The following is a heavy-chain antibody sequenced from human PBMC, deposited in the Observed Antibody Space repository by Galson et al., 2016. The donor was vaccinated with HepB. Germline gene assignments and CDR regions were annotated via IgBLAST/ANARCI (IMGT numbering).Heavy chain of an antibody. CDR3: ARVNWELGTWHMDV. Sequence: SLRLSCAASGFTLTNYRMSWVRQAPGKGLEWVANIKQDESEKYYANSVKGRFTISRDNAMNSLYLLMNSLRGEDTAVYYCARVNWELGTWHMDVWGQGTTVTVSS. D-gene: IGHD1-26*01. CDR1: GFTLTNYR. CDR2: IKQDESEK. J-gene: IGHJ6*02. V-gene: IGHV3-7*01.